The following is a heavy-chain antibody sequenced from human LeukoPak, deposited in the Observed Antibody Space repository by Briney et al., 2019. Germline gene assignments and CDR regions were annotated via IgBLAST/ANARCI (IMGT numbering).Heavy chain of an antibody. CDR1: GGSISSGGYY. CDR2: ISHRGGT. V-gene: IGHV4-30-2*01. D-gene: IGHD2-2*01. J-gene: IGHJ4*02. Sequence: PSQTLSLTCTVSGGSISSGGYYWSWIRQPPGEGLELEWIGEISHRGGTNYNPSLKSRVTISVDKSKNQFSLKLSSVTAADTAVYYCASAVYQGDYFDYWGQGTLVTVSS. CDR3: ASAVYQGDYFDY.